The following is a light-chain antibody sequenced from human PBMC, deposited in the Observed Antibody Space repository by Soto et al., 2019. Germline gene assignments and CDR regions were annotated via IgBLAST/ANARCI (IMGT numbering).Light chain of an antibody. CDR2: DAS. J-gene: IGKJ1*01. CDR1: QSVSSY. V-gene: IGKV3-11*01. Sequence: EIVLTQSPATLSLSPGERATLSCRASQSVSSYLAWYQQKPGQAPRLLIYDASNRATGIPARFSGSGSGTDFTLTXXSLXPEXXAVYYCQQRSNWPPTFGQGTKVEIK. CDR3: QQRSNWPPT.